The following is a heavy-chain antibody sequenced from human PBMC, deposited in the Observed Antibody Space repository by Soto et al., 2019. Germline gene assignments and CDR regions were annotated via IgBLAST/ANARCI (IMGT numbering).Heavy chain of an antibody. J-gene: IGHJ3*02. CDR1: GGSFSGYY. CDR3: ARGLYYYDSSGYKYLGPI. Sequence: SETLSLTCAVYGGSFSGYYWSWIRQPPGKGLEWIGEINHSGSTNYNPSLKSRVTISVDTSKNQFSLKLSSVTAADTAVYYCARGLYYYDSSGYKYLGPIWGQGTMVTVS. CDR2: INHSGST. D-gene: IGHD3-22*01. V-gene: IGHV4-34*01.